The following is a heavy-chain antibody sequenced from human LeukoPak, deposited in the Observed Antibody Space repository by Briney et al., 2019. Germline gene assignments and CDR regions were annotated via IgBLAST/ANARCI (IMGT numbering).Heavy chain of an antibody. J-gene: IGHJ3*02. CDR3: ARDEVGATTDPFDI. D-gene: IGHD1-26*01. Sequence: NPGGSLRLSCAASGFTLSSYSMNWVRQAPGKGLEWVPSISSSSAYIHYADSVKGRFTISRDNAKNSLYLQMNSLRAEDTAVYYCARDEVGATTDPFDIWGLGTMVTVSS. CDR1: GFTLSSYS. V-gene: IGHV3-21*01. CDR2: ISSSSAYI.